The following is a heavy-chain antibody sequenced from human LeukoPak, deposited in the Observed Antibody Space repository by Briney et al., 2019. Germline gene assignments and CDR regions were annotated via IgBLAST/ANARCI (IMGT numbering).Heavy chain of an antibody. Sequence: PSETLSLTCVVSGGSISSYNWWSWVRQPPGKGLEWIGEIYHSGSTNYNPSLKSRVTISVDTSKNQFSLKLSSVTAADTAVYYCARDRGLYSSFPSMIDYWGQGTLVTVSS. V-gene: IGHV4-4*02. CDR3: ARDRGLYSSFPSMIDY. J-gene: IGHJ4*02. CDR1: GGSISSYNW. D-gene: IGHD6-6*01. CDR2: IYHSGST.